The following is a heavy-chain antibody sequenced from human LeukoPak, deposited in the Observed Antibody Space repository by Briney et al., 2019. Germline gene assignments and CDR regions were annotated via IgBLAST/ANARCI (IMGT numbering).Heavy chain of an antibody. D-gene: IGHD6-13*01. Sequence: GGSLRLSCAASGFTFSIYSMNWVRQAPGKGLEWVSSISSSSSYIYYADSVKGRFTISRDNAKNSLYLQVNSLRAEDTAVYYCARGNSAAGGDYWGQGTLVTVSS. CDR2: ISSSSSYI. CDR3: ARGNSAAGGDY. CDR1: GFTFSIYS. J-gene: IGHJ4*02. V-gene: IGHV3-21*01.